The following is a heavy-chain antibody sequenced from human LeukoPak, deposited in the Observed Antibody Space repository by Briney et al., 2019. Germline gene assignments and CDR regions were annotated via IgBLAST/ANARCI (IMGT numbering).Heavy chain of an antibody. J-gene: IGHJ4*02. Sequence: SETLSLTCTVSGGSISSSSYYWTWIRQPPGKGLEWIGEVSHSGITNYNPSLKSRVTISEDTSKNQVSLMLTSVTASDTAVYYCARKQWLGPIDYWGQGTLVTVSS. CDR2: VSHSGIT. V-gene: IGHV4-39*01. D-gene: IGHD6-19*01. CDR1: GGSISSSSYY. CDR3: ARKQWLGPIDY.